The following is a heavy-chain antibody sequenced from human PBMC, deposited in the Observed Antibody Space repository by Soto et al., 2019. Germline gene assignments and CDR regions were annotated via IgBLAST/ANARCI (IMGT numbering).Heavy chain of an antibody. Sequence: EVHLLDSGGGLVQPGGSLKISCAVSGFTFSSYAMSWVRQAPGKGLEWVSGISGTGRVTNYAESVKGRFTISRDNPKNTLYLEMKSLRVEDTVVYYCAKDVHYDIVTGIEYFDHWGQGTLVTVSS. J-gene: IGHJ1*01. CDR1: GFTFSSYA. D-gene: IGHD3-9*01. V-gene: IGHV3-23*01. CDR2: ISGTGRVT. CDR3: AKDVHYDIVTGIEYFDH.